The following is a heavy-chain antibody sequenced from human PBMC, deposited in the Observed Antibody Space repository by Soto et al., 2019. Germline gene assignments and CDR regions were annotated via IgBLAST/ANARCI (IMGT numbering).Heavy chain of an antibody. Sequence: SLRXSWTASLVTFNGYARRWLLKNPLKFLVLFCGAMWNIWTIGYADSVTGPFTISRDNAKNSLYLQMNSIRAEDTALYYSAKDTRGCSGGSCYYDAFDIWGQGTMVTVSS. D-gene: IGHD2-15*01. CDR1: LVTFNGYA. V-gene: IGHV3-9*01. CDR3: AKDTRGCSGGSCYYDAFDI. J-gene: IGHJ3*02. CDR2: AMWNIWTI.